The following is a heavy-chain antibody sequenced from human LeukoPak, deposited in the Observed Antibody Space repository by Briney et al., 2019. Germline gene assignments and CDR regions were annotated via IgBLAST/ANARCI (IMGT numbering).Heavy chain of an antibody. V-gene: IGHV3-23*05. Sequence: GGSLRLSCAASGFSFDFSDYAMSWVRQAPGKGLEWVSGINGIGTSLYYADSVKGRFTISRDNSDNTLYLQMNSLRAEDTAMYYCARARRAAAEYWGQGILVTVSS. CDR1: GFSFDFSDYA. CDR3: ARARRAAAEY. J-gene: IGHJ4*02. CDR2: INGIGTSL. D-gene: IGHD6-13*01.